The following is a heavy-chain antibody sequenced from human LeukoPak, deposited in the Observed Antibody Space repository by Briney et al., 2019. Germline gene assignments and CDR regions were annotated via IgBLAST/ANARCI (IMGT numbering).Heavy chain of an antibody. CDR3: ARELAYTTVVTPDWYFDL. CDR1: GDSISSYY. Sequence: SETLSLTCTVSGDSISSYYWSWIRQPPGEGLEWIGEINHSGSTNYNPSLKSRVTISVDTSKNQFSLKLSSVTAADTAVYYCARELAYTTVVTPDWYFDLWGRGTLVTVSS. CDR2: INHSGST. D-gene: IGHD4-23*01. V-gene: IGHV4-34*01. J-gene: IGHJ2*01.